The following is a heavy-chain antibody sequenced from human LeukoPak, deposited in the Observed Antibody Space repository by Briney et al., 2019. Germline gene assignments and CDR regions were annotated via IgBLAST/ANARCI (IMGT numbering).Heavy chain of an antibody. CDR2: IYYSGST. Sequence: SETLSLTCTVSGGSISSSSYYWGWIRQPPGKGLEWIGSIYYSGSTYYNPSLKSRVTISVDTSKNQFSLKLSSVTAADTAVYYCARGRREKVATIKNWYFDLWGRGTLVTVSS. J-gene: IGHJ2*01. V-gene: IGHV4-39*07. D-gene: IGHD5-12*01. CDR1: GGSISSSSYY. CDR3: ARGRREKVATIKNWYFDL.